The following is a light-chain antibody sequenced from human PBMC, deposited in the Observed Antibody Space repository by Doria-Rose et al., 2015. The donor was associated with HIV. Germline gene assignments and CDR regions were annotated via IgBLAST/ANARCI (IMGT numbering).Light chain of an antibody. CDR2: WAS. Sequence: QSPDSLAVSLGERATINCKSSQSVYYSSNNKNYLAWYQQKPGQPPTLLIYWASPRDSVVPDLFSGSGQCTDISSTISSLQAEEESIEYCQQYKKTAYTVGQGTKLEI. CDR1: QSVYYSSNNKNY. V-gene: IGKV4-1*01. J-gene: IGKJ2*01. CDR3: QQYKKTAYT.